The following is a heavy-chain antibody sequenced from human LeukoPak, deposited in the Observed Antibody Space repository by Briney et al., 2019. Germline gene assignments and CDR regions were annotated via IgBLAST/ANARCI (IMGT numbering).Heavy chain of an antibody. V-gene: IGHV3-7*01. D-gene: IGHD3-10*02. CDR1: GFTFSNYW. CDR3: AELGITMIGGV. Sequence: GGSLRLSCAGSGFTFSNYWMSWVRQAPGKGLEWVANIKQDGSEKYYVDSVKGRFTISRDNAKNSLYLQMNSLRAEDTAVYYRAELGITMIGGVWGKGTTVTISS. CDR2: IKQDGSEK. J-gene: IGHJ6*04.